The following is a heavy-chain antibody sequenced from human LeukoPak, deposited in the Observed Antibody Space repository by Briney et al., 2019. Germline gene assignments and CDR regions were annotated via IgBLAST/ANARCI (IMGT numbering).Heavy chain of an antibody. D-gene: IGHD3-10*01. CDR1: GFTFSSYA. CDR3: ARDFGPFDI. Sequence: PGGSLRLSCAASGFTFSSYAMNWVRQDPGKGLEWVSRISDSGAATYYADSVKGRFTISRDNSKNTLFLQMNSLRAEDTAMYYCARDFGPFDIWGQGTMVTVSS. J-gene: IGHJ3*02. CDR2: ISDSGAAT. V-gene: IGHV3-23*01.